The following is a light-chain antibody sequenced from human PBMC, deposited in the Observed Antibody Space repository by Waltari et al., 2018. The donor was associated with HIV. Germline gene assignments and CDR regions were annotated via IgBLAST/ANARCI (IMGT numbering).Light chain of an antibody. CDR2: EVT. V-gene: IGLV2-14*01. CDR1: SSDVGHSYS. Sequence: QSALTQPPSVSWSPGQSPTIPSTVTSSDVGHSYSFSWYQQYPGKAPKLLIFEVTKRPSGVSDRFSGSKSGNTASLTLSGLQPEDEADYYCSSYTITTTRVFGTGTKVSVL. CDR3: SSYTITTTRV. J-gene: IGLJ1*01.